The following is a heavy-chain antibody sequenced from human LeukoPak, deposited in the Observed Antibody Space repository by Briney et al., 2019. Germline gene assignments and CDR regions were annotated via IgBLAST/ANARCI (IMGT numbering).Heavy chain of an antibody. CDR2: ISSSSDYI. V-gene: IGHV3-21*01. Sequence: PGGSLRLSCAASGFTFSGYTMKWVRQAPGKGLEWVSSISSSSDYIYYAGSVKGRFSISRDNAKNSLYLQMNSLRAEDTAVYYCARDRSYWGQGTLVTVSS. CDR1: GFTFSGYT. J-gene: IGHJ4*02. CDR3: ARDRSY.